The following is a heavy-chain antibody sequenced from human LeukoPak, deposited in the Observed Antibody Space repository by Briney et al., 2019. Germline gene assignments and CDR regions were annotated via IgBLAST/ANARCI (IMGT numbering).Heavy chain of an antibody. CDR1: GFTFSSYS. D-gene: IGHD3-22*01. V-gene: IGHV3-48*01. CDR2: ISSSSSTI. CDR3: ARDFEPYDSSGYSDY. J-gene: IGHJ4*02. Sequence: PGGSLRLSCAASGFTFSSYSMNWVRQAPGKGLEWVSYISSSSSTIYYADSVKGRFTISRDNSKNTLYLQMNSLRAEDTAVYYCARDFEPYDSSGYSDYWGQGTLVTVSS.